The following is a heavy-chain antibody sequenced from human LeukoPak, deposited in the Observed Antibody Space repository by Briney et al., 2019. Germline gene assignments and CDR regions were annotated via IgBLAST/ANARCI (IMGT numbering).Heavy chain of an antibody. J-gene: IGHJ5*02. CDR1: GGSITGYY. CDR3: ARVFGGAVTSNWFDP. Sequence: PSETLSLTCTVSGGSITGYYWTWIRQAPGKGLEWIAYISDSGSTNYNPSLKSRVTMSVDSSNTEFSLRLNSVTAADTAVYYCARVFGGAVTSNWFDPWGQGTLVTVSS. V-gene: IGHV4-59*01. D-gene: IGHD3-3*01. CDR2: ISDSGST.